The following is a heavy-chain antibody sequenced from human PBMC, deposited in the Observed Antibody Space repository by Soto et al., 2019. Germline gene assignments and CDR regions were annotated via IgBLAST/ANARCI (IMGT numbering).Heavy chain of an antibody. J-gene: IGHJ4*02. CDR2: ISYDGSNK. D-gene: IGHD2-8*01. CDR1: GFTFSSYA. V-gene: IGHV3-30-3*01. CDR3: AREGYYANFDY. Sequence: QVQLVESGGGVVQPGRSLRLSCAASGFTFSSYAMHWVRQAPGKGLEWVAVISYDGSNKYYADSVKGRFTISRDNSKNTLYLQMNSLRAEDTAVYYCAREGYYANFDYWGQGTLVTVSS.